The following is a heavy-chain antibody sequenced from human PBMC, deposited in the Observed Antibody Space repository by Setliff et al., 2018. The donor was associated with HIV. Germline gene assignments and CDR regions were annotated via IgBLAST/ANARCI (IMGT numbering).Heavy chain of an antibody. CDR1: GGSISRGGYY. Sequence: PSETLSLTCTVSGGSISRGGYYWNWIRQLPGQGLEWMGCISHSGGTYYNPSLEGRVSLSVDTSKNQFSLHLSSVTAADTAVYFCARDGLRGYSYGIGWHIEVWGRGTLVTVSS. V-gene: IGHV4-31*03. D-gene: IGHD5-18*01. J-gene: IGHJ2*01. CDR3: ARDGLRGYSYGIGWHIEV. CDR2: ISHSGGT.